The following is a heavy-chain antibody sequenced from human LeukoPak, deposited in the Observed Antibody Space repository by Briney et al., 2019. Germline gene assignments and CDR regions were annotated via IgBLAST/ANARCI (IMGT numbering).Heavy chain of an antibody. CDR1: GFTFDDYA. Sequence: GRSLRLSCAASGFTFDDYAMHWVRQAPGKGLEWVSGISWNSGSIGYADSVKGRFTISRDNAKNSLYLQMNSLRAEDTALYYCAKDMSHTPGINYGGNSDDAFDIWGQGTMVTVSS. CDR2: ISWNSGSI. J-gene: IGHJ3*02. D-gene: IGHD4-23*01. V-gene: IGHV3-9*01. CDR3: AKDMSHTPGINYGGNSDDAFDI.